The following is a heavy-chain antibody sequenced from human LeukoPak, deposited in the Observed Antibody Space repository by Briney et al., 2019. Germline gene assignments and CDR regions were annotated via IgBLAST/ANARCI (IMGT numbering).Heavy chain of an antibody. V-gene: IGHV3-21*01. J-gene: IGHJ4*02. D-gene: IGHD4-17*01. CDR1: GFTFSSYS. Sequence: KPGGSLRLSCAASGFTFSSYSMNWVRQAPGKGLEWVSSISSSSSYIYYADSVKGRFTISRDNAKNSLYLQMNSLRAEDTAVYYCARIRYGDYSFVDYWVEGSQDSVSS. CDR3: ARIRYGDYSFVDY. CDR2: ISSSSSYI.